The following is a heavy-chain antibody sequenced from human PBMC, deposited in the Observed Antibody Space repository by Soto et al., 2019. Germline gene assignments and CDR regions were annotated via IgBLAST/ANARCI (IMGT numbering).Heavy chain of an antibody. CDR2: IYYSGST. CDR3: PRHFFWFGEVAKHYFDY. J-gene: IGHJ4*02. D-gene: IGHD3-10*01. Sequence: QLQLQESGPGLVKPSETLSLTCTVSGGSISSSSYYWGWIRQPPGKGLEWIGSIYYSGSTYYNPSLKSRVTISVDTSKNQFSLKLSSVTAADTAVYYCPRHFFWFGEVAKHYFDYWGQGTLVTVSS. CDR1: GGSISSSSYY. V-gene: IGHV4-39*01.